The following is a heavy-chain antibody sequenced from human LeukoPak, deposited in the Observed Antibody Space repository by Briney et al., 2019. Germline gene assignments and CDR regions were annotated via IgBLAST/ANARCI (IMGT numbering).Heavy chain of an antibody. D-gene: IGHD2-2*01. CDR3: ARLGYCSSTSCYDD. Sequence: GESLKISCAASGFTFDDYGMSWVRQAPGEGLEWVSGINWNSGSTGYADSVKGRFTISRDNAKNSLYLQMNSLRAEDTALYYCARLGYCSSTSCYDDWGQGTLVTVSS. V-gene: IGHV3-20*04. CDR1: GFTFDDYG. J-gene: IGHJ4*02. CDR2: INWNSGST.